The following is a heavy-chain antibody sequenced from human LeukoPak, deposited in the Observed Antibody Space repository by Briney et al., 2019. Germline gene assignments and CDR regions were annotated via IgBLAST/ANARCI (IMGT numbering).Heavy chain of an antibody. CDR1: GDSISYFY. V-gene: IGHV4-4*07. Sequence: SETLSLTCSVSGDSISYFYWSWIRQAAGKGLEWIGRTSSSGNTDYNASLKSRVTMSVDTSKNQLSLKVISVTAADTAVYYCASKKGIPYSSSCQFDPWGQGTLVTVSS. D-gene: IGHD6-13*01. CDR3: ASKKGIPYSSSCQFDP. CDR2: TSSSGNT. J-gene: IGHJ5*02.